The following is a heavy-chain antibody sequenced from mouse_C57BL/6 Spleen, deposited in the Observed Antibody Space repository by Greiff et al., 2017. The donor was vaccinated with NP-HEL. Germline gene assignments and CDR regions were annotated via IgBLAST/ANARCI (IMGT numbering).Heavy chain of an antibody. Sequence: VQLQQSGPGLVQPSQSLSITCTVSGFSLTSYGVHWVRQSPGKGLEWLGVIWSGGSTDYNAAFISRLSISKDNSKSQVFFKMNSLQADDTAIYYCARNHYGNSAWFAYWGQGTLVTVSA. CDR1: GFSLTSYG. J-gene: IGHJ3*01. CDR3: ARNHYGNSAWFAY. V-gene: IGHV2-2*01. CDR2: IWSGGST. D-gene: IGHD2-1*01.